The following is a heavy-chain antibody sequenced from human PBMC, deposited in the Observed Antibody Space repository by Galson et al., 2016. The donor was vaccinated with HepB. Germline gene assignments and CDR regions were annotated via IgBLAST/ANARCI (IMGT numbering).Heavy chain of an antibody. V-gene: IGHV3-23*01. CDR1: GFTFSSYA. Sequence: SLRLSCAASGFTFSSYAMTWVRQAPGRGLEWVSSIGGAGGGAFYADSVQGRFTISRDNSKNTLYLQMTSLRAEDTAVYFCARDSSLLCSSENCLRGSFDCWGKGSLVSVSS. J-gene: IGHJ4*02. D-gene: IGHD2-2*01. CDR2: IGGAGGGA. CDR3: ARDSSLLCSSENCLRGSFDC.